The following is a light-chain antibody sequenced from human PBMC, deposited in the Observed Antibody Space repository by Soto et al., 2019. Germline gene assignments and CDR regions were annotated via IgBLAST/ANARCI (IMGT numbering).Light chain of an antibody. Sequence: SYELTQPPSVSVAPGKTARITCGGNNIGSKSVHWYQQKPGQAPVLVIYYDSDRPSGIPERFSGSNSGNTATLTISMVEAGDEADYYCQVWDSSSDPVVFGGGTKLTVL. CDR3: QVWDSSSDPVV. CDR1: NIGSKS. V-gene: IGLV3-21*04. CDR2: YDS. J-gene: IGLJ2*01.